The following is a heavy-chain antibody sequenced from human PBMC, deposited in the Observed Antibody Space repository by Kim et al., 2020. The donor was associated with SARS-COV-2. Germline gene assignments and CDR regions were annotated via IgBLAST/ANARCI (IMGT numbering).Heavy chain of an antibody. CDR1: GFTFSSYA. V-gene: IGHV3-23*01. Sequence: GGSLRLSCAASGFTFSSYAMSWVRQAPGKGLEWVSAISGSGGSTYYADSVKGRFTISRDNSKNTLYLQMNSLRAEDTAVYYCAKGGGSGSYYPLTRNFDYCGPGPLVTASS. CDR3: AKGGGSGSYYPLTRNFDY. D-gene: IGHD3-10*01. CDR2: ISGSGGST. J-gene: IGHJ4*02.